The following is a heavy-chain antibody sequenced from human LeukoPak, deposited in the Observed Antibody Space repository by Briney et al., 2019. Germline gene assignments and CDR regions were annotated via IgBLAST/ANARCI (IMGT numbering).Heavy chain of an antibody. J-gene: IGHJ3*02. CDR3: ARDSGGSGKIDAFDI. CDR2: IYYSGST. V-gene: IGHV4-59*12. CDR1: GGSISSYY. Sequence: SETLSLTCTVSGGSISSYYWSWIRQPPGKGLEWIGYIYYSGSTNYNPSLKSRVTISVDTSKNQFSLKLSSVTAADTAVYYCARDSGGSGKIDAFDIWGQGTMVTVSS. D-gene: IGHD3-10*01.